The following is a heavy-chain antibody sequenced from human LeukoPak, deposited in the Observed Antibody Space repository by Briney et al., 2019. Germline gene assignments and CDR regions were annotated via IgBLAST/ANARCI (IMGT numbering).Heavy chain of an antibody. CDR3: AKRGVVIRVILVGFHKEAYYFDS. V-gene: IGHV3-23*01. J-gene: IGHJ4*02. CDR1: GITLSNYG. CDR2: ISDTGGRT. Sequence: GGSLRLSCAVSGITLSNYGMTWVRQAPGKGLEWVAGISDTGGRTDYADSVKGRFTISRDNPKNTLYLQMSSLRAEDTAVYFCAKRGVVIRVILVGFHKEAYYFDSWGQGALVTVSS. D-gene: IGHD3-22*01.